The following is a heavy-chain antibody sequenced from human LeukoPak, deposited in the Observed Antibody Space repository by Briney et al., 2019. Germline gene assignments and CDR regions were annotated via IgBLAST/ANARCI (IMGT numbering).Heavy chain of an antibody. V-gene: IGHV4-39*01. CDR1: GGSISSSNFY. CDR2: IYYGGST. D-gene: IGHD1-26*01. J-gene: IGHJ5*02. Sequence: SETLSLTCIVSGGSISSSNFYWGWIRQPPGKGLEWIGSIYYGGSTYYNPSLKSRVTISVVTSKNQFSLKLSSVTAADTAVYYCARHEYSGSYYGLSWFDPWGQGTLVTVS. CDR3: ARHEYSGSYYGLSWFDP.